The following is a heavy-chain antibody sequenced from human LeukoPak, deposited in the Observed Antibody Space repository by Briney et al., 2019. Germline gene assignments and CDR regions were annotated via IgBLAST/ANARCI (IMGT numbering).Heavy chain of an antibody. D-gene: IGHD6-19*01. CDR1: GFSFSSYA. CDR2: ISGSGGST. J-gene: IGHJ4*02. Sequence: PGGSLRLSCASSGFSFSSYAMNWVRQAPGKGLKWVSAISGSGGSTSYAVSVKARFTISRDNSKNTLFLQMNSLRAEDTAVYYCAKDAERVAVTGHLDYWGQGTLVTVSS. V-gene: IGHV3-23*01. CDR3: AKDAERVAVTGHLDY.